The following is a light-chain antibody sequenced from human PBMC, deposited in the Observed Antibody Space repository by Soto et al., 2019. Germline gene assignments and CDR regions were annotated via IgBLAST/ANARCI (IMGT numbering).Light chain of an antibody. V-gene: IGKV3-15*01. J-gene: IGKJ5*01. CDR2: GAS. CDR1: QSVSIN. CDR3: QQYNDWPPLT. Sequence: EIVMTQSPATLSVSPGERATLSCRASQSVSINVAWYQQKPGQAPRLLIRGASTRATGIPARFSGSGSGTEFTPTISSLQSEDFAVYYCQQYNDWPPLTFGQGTRLDIK.